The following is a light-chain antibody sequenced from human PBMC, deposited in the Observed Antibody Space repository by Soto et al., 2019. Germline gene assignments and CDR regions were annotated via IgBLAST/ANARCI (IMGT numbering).Light chain of an antibody. J-gene: IGLJ1*01. V-gene: IGLV2-8*01. CDR3: SSYASSNNYV. CDR2: DVS. Sequence: QPVLTQPPSASGSPGQSVTISCTGTSSDVGGYNYVSWYQQHPGKAPKLMIYDVSKRPSGVPDRFSGSKSGNTASLTVSGLQAEDEADYYCSSYASSNNYVFGTGTKLTVL. CDR1: SSDVGGYNY.